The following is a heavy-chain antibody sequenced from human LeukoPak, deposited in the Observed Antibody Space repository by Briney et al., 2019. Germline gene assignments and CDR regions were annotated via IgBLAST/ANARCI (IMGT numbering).Heavy chain of an antibody. V-gene: IGHV4-38-2*02. CDR3: ARQGGSSGWSSSGFDY. D-gene: IGHD6-19*01. Sequence: SETLSLTCTVSGYSISSGYYWGWIRQPPGKGLEWIGSIYHSGSTYYNPSLKSRVTISVDTSKKQFSLKLSSVTAADTAVYYCARQGGSSGWSSSGFDYWGQGTLVTVSS. J-gene: IGHJ4*02. CDR2: IYHSGST. CDR1: GYSISSGYY.